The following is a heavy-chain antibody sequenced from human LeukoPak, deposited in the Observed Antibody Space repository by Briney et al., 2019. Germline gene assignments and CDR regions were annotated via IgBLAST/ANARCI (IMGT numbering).Heavy chain of an antibody. J-gene: IGHJ3*02. CDR3: ATAAEGYALGAFEI. CDR1: GGSISSSSYY. V-gene: IGHV4-39*01. CDR2: IYFSGST. D-gene: IGHD5-12*01. Sequence: SETLSLTCTVSGGSISSSSYYWGWVRQPPGKGLEWIGSIYFSGSTYYNPSLKSRVTISVDTSKNQFSLKLSSVTAADTAVYYCATAAEGYALGAFEIWGQGTMVTVSS.